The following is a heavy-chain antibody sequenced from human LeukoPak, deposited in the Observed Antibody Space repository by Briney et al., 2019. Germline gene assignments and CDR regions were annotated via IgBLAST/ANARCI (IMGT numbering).Heavy chain of an antibody. D-gene: IGHD5-24*01. J-gene: IGHJ4*02. V-gene: IGHV3-30*03. CDR2: ISNDGSYK. CDR3: AGNSGRDGKNDYFDY. Sequence: GGSLRLSCAASGFTFSSSWMHWVRQAPGKGLEWVALISNDGSYKSYPDSVKGRITISRDNSKNTLYLQMDSLRGEDTAVYYCAGNSGRDGKNDYFDYWGQGTLVTVSS. CDR1: GFTFSSSW.